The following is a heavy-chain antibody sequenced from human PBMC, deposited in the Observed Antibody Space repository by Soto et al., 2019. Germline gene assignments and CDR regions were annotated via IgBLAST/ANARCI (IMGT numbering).Heavy chain of an antibody. CDR1: GGSISSGGYY. J-gene: IGHJ5*02. D-gene: IGHD5-18*01. V-gene: IGHV4-31*03. Sequence: SETLSLTCTVSGGSISSGGYYWSWIRQHPEGLEWIGYIYYSGSTYYNPSLKSRVTISVDTSKNQFSLKLSSVTAADTAVYYCARFSGYSYGYSFDNWGQGTLVTVSS. CDR2: IYYSGST. CDR3: ARFSGYSYGYSFDN.